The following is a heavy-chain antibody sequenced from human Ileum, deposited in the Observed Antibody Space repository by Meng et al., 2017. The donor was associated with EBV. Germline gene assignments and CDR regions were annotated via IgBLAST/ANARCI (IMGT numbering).Heavy chain of an antibody. CDR2: INPNTGGT. CDR3: ARGKSGSYSLDY. D-gene: IGHD3-10*01. J-gene: IGHJ4*02. CDR1: GYTFTGYY. Sequence: GQLVQSGAGVEKPGASVKVSCKASGYTFTGYYMHWVRQAPGQGLEWMGRINPNTGGTNYAQNFQGRVTMTRDTSITTAYMELSRLRSADTAMYYCARGKSGSYSLDYWGQGTLVTVSS. V-gene: IGHV1-2*06.